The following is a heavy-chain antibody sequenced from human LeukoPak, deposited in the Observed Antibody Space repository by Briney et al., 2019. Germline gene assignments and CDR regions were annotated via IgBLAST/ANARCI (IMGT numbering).Heavy chain of an antibody. CDR1: GYRFTTHW. J-gene: IGHJ4*02. CDR3: ATSESQTKFDY. CDR2: IFPGDSET. V-gene: IGHV5-51*01. Sequence: GESLEISCKGSGYRFTTHWIGWVRQMPGQGLEWMGIIFPGDSETLYSPSLEGQVTIAADKSINTAYLQWSSLKASDTATYYCATSESQTKFDYWGQGTLVTVSS. D-gene: IGHD1/OR15-1a*01.